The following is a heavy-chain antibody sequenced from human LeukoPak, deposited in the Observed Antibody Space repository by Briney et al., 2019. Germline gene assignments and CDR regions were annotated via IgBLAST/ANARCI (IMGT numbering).Heavy chain of an antibody. CDR3: AKDKTPGLWWLNWFDP. D-gene: IGHD2-21*01. Sequence: PGGSLRLSCAASGFTFDDYAMHWVRQAPGKGLEWVSGISWNSGSIGYADSVKGRFTISRDNAKNSLYLQMNSLRAEDTALYYCAKDKTPGLWWLNWFDPWGQGTLVTVSS. J-gene: IGHJ5*02. V-gene: IGHV3-9*01. CDR2: ISWNSGSI. CDR1: GFTFDDYA.